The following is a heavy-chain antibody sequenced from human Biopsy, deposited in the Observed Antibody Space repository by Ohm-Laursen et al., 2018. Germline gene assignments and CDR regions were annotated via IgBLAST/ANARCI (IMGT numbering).Heavy chain of an antibody. CDR1: GVSVTSRGYY. V-gene: IGHV4-61*08. CDR3: ARVNVDRVSTIID. D-gene: IGHD5/OR15-5a*01. J-gene: IGHJ4*02. CDR2: ISYSGTT. Sequence: GTLSLTCTVSGVSVTSRGYYWTWIRQPPGTGVEWIGHISYSGTTNYKSSLRSRVTISVDPSKNQFSLRLTSVTAADTAVYYCARVNVDRVSTIIDWGQGTLVTVSS.